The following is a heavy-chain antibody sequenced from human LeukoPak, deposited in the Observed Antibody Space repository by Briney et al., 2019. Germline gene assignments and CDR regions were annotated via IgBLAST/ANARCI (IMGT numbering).Heavy chain of an antibody. Sequence: SETLSLTCTVSGGSVSSGSYYWSWIRQPPGKGLESIGYIYYSGSTNYNPSLKSRVTISVDTSKNQFSLKLSSVTAADTAVYYCARGVVVAASPDYFDYWGQGTLVTVSS. CDR1: GGSVSSGSYY. CDR3: ARGVVVAASPDYFDY. D-gene: IGHD2-15*01. V-gene: IGHV4-61*01. CDR2: IYYSGST. J-gene: IGHJ4*02.